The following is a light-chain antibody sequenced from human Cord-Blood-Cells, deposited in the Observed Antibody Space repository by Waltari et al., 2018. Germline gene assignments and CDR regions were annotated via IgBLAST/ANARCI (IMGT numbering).Light chain of an antibody. Sequence: DIQMTQSPSSLSAYVGVRVTITCRASQSISSYLNWYHQKPGKAPKLLIYAASSLQSGVPSRFSSSGSCTDFTITISSLQPEDFATYYCQQSYSTPHTFGQGTKLEIK. V-gene: IGKV1-39*01. J-gene: IGKJ2*01. CDR2: AAS. CDR1: QSISSY. CDR3: QQSYSTPHT.